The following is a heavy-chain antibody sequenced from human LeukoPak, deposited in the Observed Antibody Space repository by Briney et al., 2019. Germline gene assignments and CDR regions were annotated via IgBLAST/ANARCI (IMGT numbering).Heavy chain of an antibody. CDR2: MNPNSGNT. Sequence: ASVKVSCKASGYTFTSYDINWVRQATGQGLEWMGWMNPNSGNTGYAQKLQGRVTITRDTSASTAYMDLRSLRSDDTAVYFCARVAVVVTAEDFFDYWGQGTLVTVSS. V-gene: IGHV1-8*03. J-gene: IGHJ4*02. CDR1: GYTFTSYD. CDR3: ARVAVVVTAEDFFDY. D-gene: IGHD2-21*02.